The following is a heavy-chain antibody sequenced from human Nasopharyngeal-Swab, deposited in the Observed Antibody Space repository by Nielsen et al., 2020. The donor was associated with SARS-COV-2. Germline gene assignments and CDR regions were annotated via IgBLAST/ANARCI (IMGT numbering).Heavy chain of an antibody. J-gene: IGHJ4*02. CDR2: IYYSGST. V-gene: IGHV4-30-4*01. Sequence: WIRQPPGKGLEWIGYIYYSGSTHYNPSLKSRVTISVDTSKNQFSLKLSSVTAADTAVYYCARDGYGSGSYSNWGQGTLVTVSS. CDR3: ARDGYGSGSYSN. D-gene: IGHD3-10*01.